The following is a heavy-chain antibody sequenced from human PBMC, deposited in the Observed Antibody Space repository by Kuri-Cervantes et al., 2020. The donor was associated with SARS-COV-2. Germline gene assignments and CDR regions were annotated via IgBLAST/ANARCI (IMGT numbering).Heavy chain of an antibody. CDR3: TTDLPNPTYPRYYYYYHGMDV. J-gene: IGHJ6*02. V-gene: IGHV3-15*01. D-gene: IGHD2-2*02. Sequence: GESLKISCAASGFTFSNAWMSWVRQAPGKGLEWVGRIKSKTDGGTTDYAAPVKGRFTISRDDSKNTLYLQMNSLKTEDTAVYYCTTDLPNPTYPRYYYYYHGMDVWGQGTTVTVSS. CDR2: IKSKTDGGTT. CDR1: GFTFSNAW.